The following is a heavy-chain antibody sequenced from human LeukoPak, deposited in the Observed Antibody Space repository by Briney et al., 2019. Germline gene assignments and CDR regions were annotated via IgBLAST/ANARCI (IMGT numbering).Heavy chain of an antibody. V-gene: IGHV3-33*08. CDR1: GFTFSSYG. J-gene: IGHJ4*02. CDR2: IRSDGNNE. D-gene: IGHD3-22*01. CDR3: ARDGLTDSSGYTVIDN. Sequence: HPGGSLRLSCAVSGFTFSSYGMHWVRQAPGKGLGWVAVIRSDGNNEYYSDSVKGRFTISRDNSNNTLYLEMNSLRAEDTAVYYCARDGLTDSSGYTVIDNWGQGTLVTVSS.